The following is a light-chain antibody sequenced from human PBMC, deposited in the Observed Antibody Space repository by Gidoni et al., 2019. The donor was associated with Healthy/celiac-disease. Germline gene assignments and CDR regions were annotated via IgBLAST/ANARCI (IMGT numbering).Light chain of an antibody. CDR1: QSVSSSY. CDR2: GAS. Sequence: EIVLTQSPGTLSLSPGERATLSCRASQSVSSSYLAWSQQKPGQAPRLLIYGASSRATGIPDRFSGSGSGTDFTLTISRLEPEDFAVYYCQQYGSSGPYTFXXXTKLEIK. V-gene: IGKV3-20*01. J-gene: IGKJ2*01. CDR3: QQYGSSGPYT.